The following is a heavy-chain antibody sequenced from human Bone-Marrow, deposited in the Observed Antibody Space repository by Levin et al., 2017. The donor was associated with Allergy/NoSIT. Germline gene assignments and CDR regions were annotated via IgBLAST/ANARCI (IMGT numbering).Heavy chain of an antibody. J-gene: IGHJ6*03. CDR3: ARDFDYYYYMDV. CDR1: GASVSSGSNY. Sequence: SETLSLTCTVSGASVSSGSNYWSWIRQSPGKGLEWIGCIDYSGITKYNPSLRSRVTISADTSKNHFSLTLNSVTAADTAVYYCARDFDYYYYMDVWGKGTTVTVSS. CDR2: IDYSGIT. V-gene: IGHV4-61*03.